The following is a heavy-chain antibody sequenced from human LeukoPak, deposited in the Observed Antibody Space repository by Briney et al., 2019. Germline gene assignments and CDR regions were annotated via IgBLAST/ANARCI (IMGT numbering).Heavy chain of an antibody. V-gene: IGHV3-48*03. CDR2: ISSSDSTI. Sequence: PGGSLRLSCAASGFTFSSYEMNWVRQAPGKGLEWVSYISSSDSTIYYADSVKGRFTISRDNAKNSLYLQMNSLRAEDTALYYCAKGYITMVRGVMDYWGQGTLVTVSS. J-gene: IGHJ4*02. CDR1: GFTFSSYE. D-gene: IGHD3-10*01. CDR3: AKGYITMVRGVMDY.